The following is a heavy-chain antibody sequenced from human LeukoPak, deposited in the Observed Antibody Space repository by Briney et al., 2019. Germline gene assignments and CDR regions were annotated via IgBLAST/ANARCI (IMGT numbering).Heavy chain of an antibody. V-gene: IGHV3-53*01. Sequence: GGSLTLSCAASGFSVSTNYMNWVRQAPGKGLEWVSILYSGCSTYYTDSVKGRFTISRDNSRNTLYLHMTNLRAEDTAVYYCARVGDHYHWYLDLWGRGSLLTVFS. CDR2: LYSGCST. D-gene: IGHD3-10*01. J-gene: IGHJ2*01. CDR3: ARVGDHYHWYLDL. CDR1: GFSVSTNY.